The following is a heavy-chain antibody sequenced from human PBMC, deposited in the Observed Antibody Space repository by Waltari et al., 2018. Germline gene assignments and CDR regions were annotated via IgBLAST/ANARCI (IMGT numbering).Heavy chain of an antibody. CDR2: YSGN. D-gene: IGHD3-16*01. Sequence: QVQLQESGPGLVQPSETLSLTCTVFGASISGYYWSWIRQPPGKGLGWLGYSGNKDGPSLKGRVSISLDTAKNQLSLKVTSVTAADTAVYYCVRSYTTTTSPIAGYWGQGALVTVSS. CDR1: GASISGYY. V-gene: IGHV4-59*01. J-gene: IGHJ4*02. CDR3: VRSYTTTTSPIAGY.